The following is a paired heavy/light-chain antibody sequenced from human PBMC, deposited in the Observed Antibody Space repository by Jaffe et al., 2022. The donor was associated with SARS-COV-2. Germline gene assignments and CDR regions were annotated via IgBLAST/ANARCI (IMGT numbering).Heavy chain of an antibody. Sequence: EVQMVESGGGLVQPGGSLRLSCAASGFTFKNYWMHWVRQAPGKGLVWVSRIKSDGSTTTYADSVKGRFTISRDNTENTLYLQMNSLRADDTAVYFCARDLHICGGSDCSDVYYYGIDVWGQGTTVTVSS. CDR2: IKSDGSTT. CDR3: ARDLHICGGSDCSDVYYYGIDV. D-gene: IGHD2-21*02. J-gene: IGHJ6*02. V-gene: IGHV3-74*03. CDR1: GFTFKNYW.
Light chain of an antibody. J-gene: IGLJ2*01. Sequence: QSVLTQPPSASGTPGQRVTISCSGSSSNIGSNFVYWYQQLPGTAPKLLIYRNNQRPSGVPDRFSGSKSGTSASLAISGLRSEDEADYYCAACDGSMSGRVVFGGGTKLTVL. CDR3: AACDGSMSGRVV. V-gene: IGLV1-47*01. CDR1: SSNIGSNF. CDR2: RNN.